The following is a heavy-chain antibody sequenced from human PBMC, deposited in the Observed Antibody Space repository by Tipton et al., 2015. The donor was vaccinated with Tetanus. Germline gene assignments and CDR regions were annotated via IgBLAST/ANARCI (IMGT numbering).Heavy chain of an antibody. V-gene: IGHV4-31*03. CDR1: GGSISGSPYF. D-gene: IGHD6-6*01. CDR3: AKDQGGGRVVRLNWFDP. CDR2: IYYSGST. Sequence: TLSLTCTVSGGSISGSPYFWNWIRQQPGRGPEWIGYIYYSGSTYYNPSFESRVTISVDTSKNQFSQRMNSVTAADTAVYYCAKDQGGGRVVRLNWFDPWGPGTLVTVSS. J-gene: IGHJ5*02.